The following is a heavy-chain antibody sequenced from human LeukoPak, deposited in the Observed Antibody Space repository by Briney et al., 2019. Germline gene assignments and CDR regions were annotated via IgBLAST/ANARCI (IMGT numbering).Heavy chain of an antibody. J-gene: IGHJ3*02. D-gene: IGHD6-13*01. Sequence: GASVKVSCKASGYTFTGYYMHWVRQAPGQGLEWMGWINPNSGGTNYAQKFQGRVTMTRDTSISTAYMELSRLRSDDTAVYYCARYPSLEKDSSRETDAFDIWGQGTMVTVSS. CDR2: INPNSGGT. V-gene: IGHV1-2*02. CDR3: ARYPSLEKDSSRETDAFDI. CDR1: GYTFTGYY.